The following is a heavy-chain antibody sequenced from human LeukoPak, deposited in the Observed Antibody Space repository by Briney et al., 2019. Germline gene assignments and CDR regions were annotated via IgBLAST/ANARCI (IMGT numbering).Heavy chain of an antibody. D-gene: IGHD6-19*01. CDR2: IKVDGIRT. J-gene: IGHJ4*02. CDR3: GRDIAVAGNYFDY. V-gene: IGHV3-74*01. CDR1: GFTFTNAW. Sequence: PGGSLRLSCAASGFTFTNAWMSWVRQAPGKGLVWVSRIKVDGIRTTFADSVEGRFIISRDNPKNTLYLQMTSLIAEDTAVYYCGRDIAVAGNYFDYWGQGTLVNVSP.